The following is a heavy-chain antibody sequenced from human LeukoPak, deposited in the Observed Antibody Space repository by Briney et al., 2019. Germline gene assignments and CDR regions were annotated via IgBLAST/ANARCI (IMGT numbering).Heavy chain of an antibody. J-gene: IGHJ1*01. Sequence: GGSLRLSCAASGFTFSSYSMSWVRQAPGKGLEWVSAISGSGGGTYYADSVKGRCTISRDNSKNTLYLQMNSLRAEDTAVYYCGRGDYGAYGYFQHWGQGTLVTVSS. CDR2: ISGSGGGT. V-gene: IGHV3-23*01. CDR3: GRGDYGAYGYFQH. D-gene: IGHD4-17*01. CDR1: GFTFSSYS.